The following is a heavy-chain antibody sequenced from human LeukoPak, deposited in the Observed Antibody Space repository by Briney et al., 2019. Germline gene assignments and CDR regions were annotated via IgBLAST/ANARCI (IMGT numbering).Heavy chain of an antibody. CDR3: AGGHYPLEY. Sequence: SETLSLTCTVCGGSISSYHWSWIRQLPGKGLEWIGLLYPSGSTNYNPSLKSRVTISVDTSRTQFALKLSSLTAADTAVYYCAGGHYPLEYWGQGTLVTVSS. CDR2: LYPSGST. CDR1: GGSISSYH. J-gene: IGHJ4*02. V-gene: IGHV4-59*01. D-gene: IGHD1-26*01.